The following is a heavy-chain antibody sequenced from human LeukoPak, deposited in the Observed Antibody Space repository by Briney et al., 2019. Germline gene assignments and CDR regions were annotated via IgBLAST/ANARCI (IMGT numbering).Heavy chain of an antibody. CDR2: ISGSGGST. CDR1: GFTFSSYA. D-gene: IGHD3-22*01. V-gene: IGHV3-23*01. Sequence: TGGSLRLSCAASGFTFSSYAMSWVRQAPGKGLEWVSAISGSGGSTYYADSVKGRFTISRDNSKNTLYLQMNSLRAEDTAVYYCARVGLSGYLVYWGQGTLVTVSS. CDR3: ARVGLSGYLVY. J-gene: IGHJ4*02.